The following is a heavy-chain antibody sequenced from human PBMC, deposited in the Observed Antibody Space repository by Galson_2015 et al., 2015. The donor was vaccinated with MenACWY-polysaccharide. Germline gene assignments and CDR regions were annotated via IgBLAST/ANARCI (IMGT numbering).Heavy chain of an antibody. V-gene: IGHV4-34*01. CDR2: TTHSGAT. Sequence: ETLSLTCAVYDGSFSGHYYSWIRQSPGKGLQWIGETTHSGATNYEVSLKSRVNISVDSSKNQVSLKMTSVTAADTAVYYCTRADGPHYRYGMDVWGQGTTVTVSS. CDR1: DGSFSGHY. CDR3: TRADGPHYRYGMDV. J-gene: IGHJ6*02. D-gene: IGHD4-11*01.